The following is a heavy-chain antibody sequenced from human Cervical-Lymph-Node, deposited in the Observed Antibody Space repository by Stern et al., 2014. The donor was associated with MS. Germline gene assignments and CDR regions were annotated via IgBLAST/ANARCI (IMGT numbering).Heavy chain of an antibody. CDR1: GGSISSYY. CDR3: ARYTVTPLEVDWFDP. V-gene: IGHV4-59*01. Sequence: QVQLQESGPGLVKPSETLSLTCTVSGGSISSYYWSWIRQPPGKGLEWIGYIYYSGSTNYNPSLKSRVTISVDTSKNQFSLKLSSVTAADTAVYYCARYTVTPLEVDWFDPWGQGTLVTVSS. CDR2: IYYSGST. D-gene: IGHD4-17*01. J-gene: IGHJ5*02.